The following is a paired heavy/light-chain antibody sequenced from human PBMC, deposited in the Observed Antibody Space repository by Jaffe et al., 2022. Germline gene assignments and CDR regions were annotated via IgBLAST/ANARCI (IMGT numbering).Heavy chain of an antibody. CDR3: AKLWDLGYCSGGSCYAHDAFDI. Sequence: QVQLVESGGGVVQPGGSLRLSCAASGFTFSSYGMHWVRQAPGKGLEWVAFIRYDGSNKYYADSVKGRFTISRDNSKNTLYLQMNSLRAEDTAVYYCAKLWDLGYCSGGSCYAHDAFDIWGQGTMVTVSS. J-gene: IGHJ3*02. CDR2: IRYDGSNK. CDR1: GFTFSSYG. D-gene: IGHD2-15*01. V-gene: IGHV3-30*02.
Light chain of an antibody. CDR2: GKN. CDR1: SLRSYY. J-gene: IGLJ2*01. Sequence: SSELTQDPAVSVALGQTVRITCQGDSLRSYYASWYQQKPGQAPVLVIYGKNNRPSGIPDRFSGSSSGNTASLTITGAQAEDEADYYCNSRDSSGNPNVVFGGGTKLTVL. V-gene: IGLV3-19*01. CDR3: NSRDSSGNPNVV.